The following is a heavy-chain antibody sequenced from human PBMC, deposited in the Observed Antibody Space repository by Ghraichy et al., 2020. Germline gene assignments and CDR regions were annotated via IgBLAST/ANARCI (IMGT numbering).Heavy chain of an antibody. D-gene: IGHD7-27*01. V-gene: IGHV3-74*01. CDR1: GFTFSSYW. J-gene: IGHJ4*02. Sequence: GESLNISCAASGFTFSSYWMHWVRQAPGKGLVWISRINSEGSSTSQADSVKGRFTISRDNAKNTLYLQMNSLTPEDTAVYYCAREGANWESGFDHWGQGTLVTVSS. CDR3: AREGANWESGFDH. CDR2: INSEGSST.